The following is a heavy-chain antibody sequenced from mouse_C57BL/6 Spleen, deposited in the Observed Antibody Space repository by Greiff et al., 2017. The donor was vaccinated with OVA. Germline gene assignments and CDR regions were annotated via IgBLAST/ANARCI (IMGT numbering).Heavy chain of an antibody. J-gene: IGHJ4*01. Sequence: VQLQQPGAELVKPGASVKVSCKASGYTFTSYWMHWVKQRPGQGLEWIGRIHPSDSDTNYNQKFKGKATLTVDKSSSTAYMQISSLTSEDSAVYYCAGDGYPYYAMDYWGQGTSVTVSS. CDR1: GYTFTSYW. CDR3: AGDGYPYYAMDY. CDR2: IHPSDSDT. D-gene: IGHD2-3*01. V-gene: IGHV1-74*01.